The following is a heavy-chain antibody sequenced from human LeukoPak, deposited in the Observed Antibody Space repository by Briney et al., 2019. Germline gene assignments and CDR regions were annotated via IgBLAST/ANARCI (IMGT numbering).Heavy chain of an antibody. Sequence: PGGSLRLSCAASGFTFSSYSMNWVRQAPGKGLEWVSSVSSASDYIYYADSVKGRFTISRDNAKNSLYLQMNSLRAEDTAVYYCARVSGRYSYGPVGYWGQGTLVTVSS. J-gene: IGHJ4*02. CDR2: VSSASDYI. CDR1: GFTFSSYS. V-gene: IGHV3-21*01. D-gene: IGHD5-18*01. CDR3: ARVSGRYSYGPVGY.